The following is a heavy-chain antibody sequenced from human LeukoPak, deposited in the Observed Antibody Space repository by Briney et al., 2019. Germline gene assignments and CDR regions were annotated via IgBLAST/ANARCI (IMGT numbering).Heavy chain of an antibody. V-gene: IGHV1-2*02. J-gene: IGHJ4*02. Sequence: GASVKVSCKASGYYFVTYPINWVRQAPGQGLEWMGWINPNSGGTNYAQKFQGRVTMTRDTSISTAYMELSRLRSDDTAVYYCASLWQQLADYWGQGTLVTVSS. D-gene: IGHD6-13*01. CDR3: ASLWQQLADY. CDR1: GYYFVTYP. CDR2: INPNSGGT.